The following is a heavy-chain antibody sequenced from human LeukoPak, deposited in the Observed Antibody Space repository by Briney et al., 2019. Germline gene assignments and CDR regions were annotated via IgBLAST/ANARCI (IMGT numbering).Heavy chain of an antibody. Sequence: PSQTLSLTCAVSGGSISSGGYSWRWIRQPPGKGLEWIGYIYHSGSTYYNPSLKSRVTISVDRSKNQFSLKLSSVTAADTAVYYCARGLGTGAFDIWGQGTMVTVSS. CDR1: GGSISSGGYS. CDR3: ARGLGTGAFDI. V-gene: IGHV4-30-2*01. D-gene: IGHD3-16*01. J-gene: IGHJ3*02. CDR2: IYHSGST.